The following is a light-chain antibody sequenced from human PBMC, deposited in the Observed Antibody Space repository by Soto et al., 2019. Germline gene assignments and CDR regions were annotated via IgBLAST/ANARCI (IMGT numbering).Light chain of an antibody. J-gene: IGLJ1*01. Sequence: SVLTQPASVSGSPGQSITISCTGTSRDVAAYNYVSWYQQHPGKAPKLMIYEVSNRPSGVSNRFSGSKSGNTASLTISGLQAEDEADYYCSSYTTSSTRVFGTGTKVTVL. CDR3: SSYTTSSTRV. CDR1: SRDVAAYNY. V-gene: IGLV2-14*01. CDR2: EVS.